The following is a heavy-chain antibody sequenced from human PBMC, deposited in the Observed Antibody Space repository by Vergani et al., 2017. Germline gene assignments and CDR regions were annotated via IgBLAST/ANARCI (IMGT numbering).Heavy chain of an antibody. CDR2: IYVSGIT. Sequence: QVQLQESGPGLVKPSQTLSLTCTVSGASINNDFYYWHWIRQPAGKGLEWIGRIYVSGITYYNSSLQSRVSMSVDTSKNQFSLTLTSVTAADPAVYYCARDNNQLRPRAFDLWVQGTMVTVSS. V-gene: IGHV4-61*02. CDR1: GASINNDFYY. CDR3: ARDNNQLRPRAFDL. J-gene: IGHJ3*01. D-gene: IGHD4-23*01.